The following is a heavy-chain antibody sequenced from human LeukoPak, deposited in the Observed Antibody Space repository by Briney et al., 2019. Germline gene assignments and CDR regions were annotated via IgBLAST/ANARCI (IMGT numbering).Heavy chain of an antibody. CDR1: GYTFTSYY. J-gene: IGHJ3*02. Sequence: GASVKVSCKASGYTFTSYYMHWVRQAPGQGLEWMGWISAYNGNTNYAQKLQGRVTMTTDTSTSTAYMELRSLRSDDTAVYYCARAFYYYDSSGYYLSAFDIWGQGTMVTVSS. D-gene: IGHD3-22*01. V-gene: IGHV1-18*04. CDR3: ARAFYYYDSSGYYLSAFDI. CDR2: ISAYNGNT.